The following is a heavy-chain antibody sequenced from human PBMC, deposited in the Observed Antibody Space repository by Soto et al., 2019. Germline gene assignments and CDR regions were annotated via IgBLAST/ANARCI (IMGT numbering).Heavy chain of an antibody. Sequence: SVKVSCKASGGTFSSYAISWVRQAPGQGLEWMGGIIPIFGTANYAQKFQGRVTITADKSTSTAYMELSSLRSEDTAVYYCARDGGYYDSSGYKAGRFDPWGQGTLVTVSS. V-gene: IGHV1-69*06. J-gene: IGHJ5*02. CDR1: GGTFSSYA. D-gene: IGHD3-22*01. CDR3: ARDGGYYDSSGYKAGRFDP. CDR2: IIPIFGTA.